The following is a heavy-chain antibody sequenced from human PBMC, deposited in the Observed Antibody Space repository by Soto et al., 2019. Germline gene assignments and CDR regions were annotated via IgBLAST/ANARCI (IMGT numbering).Heavy chain of an antibody. V-gene: IGHV4-34*01. CDR2: ITPRGST. CDR1: CGSFSGYY. Sequence: SETLSLTCAVYCGSFSGYYRSCISQPPGKGLEWIGGITPRGSTKYSPSRKSRVTISVDTSKNQFSLKLSSVPAADTAVYYCAIPFGGSNWFEPWGQGTLVTVSS. J-gene: IGHJ5*02. CDR3: AIPFGGSNWFEP. D-gene: IGHD3-3*01.